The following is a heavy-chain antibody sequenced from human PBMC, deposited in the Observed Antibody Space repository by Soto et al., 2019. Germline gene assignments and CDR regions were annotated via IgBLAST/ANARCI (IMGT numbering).Heavy chain of an antibody. V-gene: IGHV4-31*03. J-gene: IGHJ4*02. CDR2: IYYSGST. Sequence: TLSLTCTVSGGSISSGGYYWSWIRQHPGKGLEWIGYIYYSGSTYYNPSLKSRVTISVDTSKNQFSLKLSSVTAADTAVYYCARVSRWLVRQKSYYFDYWSQGTLVTVSA. D-gene: IGHD6-19*01. CDR1: GGSISSGGYY. CDR3: ARVSRWLVRQKSYYFDY.